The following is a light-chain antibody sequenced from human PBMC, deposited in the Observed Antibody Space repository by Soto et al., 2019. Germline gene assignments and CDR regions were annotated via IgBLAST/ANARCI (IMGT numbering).Light chain of an antibody. J-gene: IGLJ1*01. CDR1: SSNIGNNA. V-gene: IGLV1-36*01. CDR3: AAWDDSLNGYV. Sequence: QSVLTQPPSVSEAPRRRVTFSCSGSSSNIGNNAVNWYQQLPGKAPKLLIYYDDLLPSGVSDRFSASKSGTSASLAISGLQSEDEADYHCAAWDDSLNGYVFGTGAKVTVL. CDR2: YDD.